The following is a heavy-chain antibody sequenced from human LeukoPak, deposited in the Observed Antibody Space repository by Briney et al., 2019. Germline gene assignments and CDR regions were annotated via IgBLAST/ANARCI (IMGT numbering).Heavy chain of an antibody. V-gene: IGHV3-15*01. CDR1: GFTFNNAW. Sequence: GGSLRLSCTASGFTFNNAWMSWVRQAPGKGLELVGRIKSKADGGATDYAAPVKGRFTISRDESKNTLSLQMNSLKTEDTAMYYCTTDRGIAVRPLFDFWGQGTLVTVSA. D-gene: IGHD6-6*01. J-gene: IGHJ4*02. CDR3: TTDRGIAVRPLFDF. CDR2: IKSKADGGAT.